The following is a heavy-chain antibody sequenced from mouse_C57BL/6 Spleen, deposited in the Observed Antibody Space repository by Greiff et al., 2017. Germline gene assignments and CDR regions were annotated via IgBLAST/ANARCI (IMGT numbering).Heavy chain of an antibody. CDR2: ISDGGSYT. Sequence: DVMLVESGGGLVKPGGSLKLSCAASGFTFSSYAMSWVRQTPEKRLEWVATISDGGSYTYYPDNVKGRFTISRDNAKNNLYLQMGHLKSEDTAMYYCAHGDYFDYWGQGTTLTVSS. CDR1: GFTFSSYA. J-gene: IGHJ2*01. CDR3: AHGDYFDY. V-gene: IGHV5-4*03.